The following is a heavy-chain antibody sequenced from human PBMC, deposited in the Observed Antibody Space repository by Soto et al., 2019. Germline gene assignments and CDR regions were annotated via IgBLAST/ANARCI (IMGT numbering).Heavy chain of an antibody. Sequence: VQLVESGGGLVKPGGSLRLSCAASGFTFSSYSMNWVRQAPGKGLEWVSSISSSSSYIYYADSVKGRFTISRDNAKNSLYLQMNSLRAEDTAVYYCARDRPNDSSGYADYWGQGTLVTVSS. CDR2: ISSSSSYI. CDR1: GFTFSSYS. CDR3: ARDRPNDSSGYADY. V-gene: IGHV3-21*01. J-gene: IGHJ4*02. D-gene: IGHD3-22*01.